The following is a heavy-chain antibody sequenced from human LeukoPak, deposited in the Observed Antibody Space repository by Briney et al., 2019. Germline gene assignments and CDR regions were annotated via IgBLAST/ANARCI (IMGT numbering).Heavy chain of an antibody. D-gene: IGHD5-18*01. Sequence: ASVKVSCKTSGYIFTTYSITWVRRAPGQGLQWMGWISPYNGNTNYAQRLQDRVTLTTATSTSTAYMELRSLISDDTAVYYCARSNVDTSMTQIDYWGQGTLVTVSS. J-gene: IGHJ4*02. V-gene: IGHV1-18*01. CDR3: ARSNVDTSMTQIDY. CDR2: ISPYNGNT. CDR1: GYIFTTYS.